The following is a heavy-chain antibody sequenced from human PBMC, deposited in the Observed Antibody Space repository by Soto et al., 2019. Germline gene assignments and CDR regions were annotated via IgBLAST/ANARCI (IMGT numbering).Heavy chain of an antibody. CDR1: GGTFSRHA. CDR3: ARGWGYDSNDYYYSY. J-gene: IGHJ4*02. Sequence: QVQLVQSGAEVRKPGSSVMVSCKASGGTFSRHAISWVRQAPGQGLEWMGGIIPIFGTANHAQKFQGRVTIIADEYTSTVYMELSSLRSEDTAMYYCARGWGYDSNDYYYSYWGQGTLVIVSS. D-gene: IGHD3-22*01. CDR2: IIPIFGTA. V-gene: IGHV1-69*01.